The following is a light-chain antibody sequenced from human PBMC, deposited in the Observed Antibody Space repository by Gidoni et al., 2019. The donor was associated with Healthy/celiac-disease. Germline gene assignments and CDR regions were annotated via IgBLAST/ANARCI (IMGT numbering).Light chain of an antibody. J-gene: IGKJ4*01. Sequence: DIQMTQSPSSLSASVGDRVTLTCQASQDISNYLNWYQQKPGKAPKLLIYDASNLETGVPSMFSGSVSGTDFTFTISSLQPEDIATYYCQQYDNLPFGGGTKVEIK. CDR3: QQYDNLP. CDR2: DAS. CDR1: QDISNY. V-gene: IGKV1-33*01.